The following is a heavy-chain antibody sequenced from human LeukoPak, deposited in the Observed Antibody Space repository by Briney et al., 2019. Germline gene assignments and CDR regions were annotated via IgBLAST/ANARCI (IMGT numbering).Heavy chain of an antibody. V-gene: IGHV1-18*04. CDR1: GYTFTDYY. CDR3: ARDQRAVDRTMSYY. CDR2: ISPDNGDT. Sequence: ASVKVSCKASGYTFTDYYMHWVRQAPGQGLEWMGWISPDNGDTTYAQKFQGRVSMTTDTSTSTAYMELWSLRSDDTAVYYCARDQRAVDRTMSYYWGQGTQVTVSS. J-gene: IGHJ4*02. D-gene: IGHD5-18*01.